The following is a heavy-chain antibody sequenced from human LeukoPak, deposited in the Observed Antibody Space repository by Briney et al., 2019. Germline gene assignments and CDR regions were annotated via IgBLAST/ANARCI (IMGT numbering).Heavy chain of an antibody. CDR2: INPNSGGT. CDR3: ASDYGGNSAPSYYFDY. V-gene: IGHV1-2*02. D-gene: IGHD4-23*01. CDR1: GYTFTGYY. Sequence: ASVKVSCKASGYTFTGYYMHWVRQAPAQGLEWMGWINPNSGGTNYAQKFQGRVTMTRDTSISTAYMELSRLRSDDTAVYYCASDYGGNSAPSYYFDYWGQGTLVTVSS. J-gene: IGHJ4*02.